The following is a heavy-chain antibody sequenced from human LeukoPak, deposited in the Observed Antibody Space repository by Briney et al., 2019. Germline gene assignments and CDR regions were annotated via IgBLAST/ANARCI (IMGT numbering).Heavy chain of an antibody. V-gene: IGHV4-39*01. CDR3: ARLRSGRVPDY. D-gene: IGHD2-2*01. CDR2: IYYSGST. J-gene: IGHJ4*02. Sequence: SATLSLTRTVSCGSISTTSYYSGWIRQPPGKGLEWIGSIYYSGSTYYNPSLKSRVTISVDTSKNLFSLKLSSVTAADTAVYYCARLRSGRVPDYWGQGTLVTVSS. CDR1: CGSISTTSYY.